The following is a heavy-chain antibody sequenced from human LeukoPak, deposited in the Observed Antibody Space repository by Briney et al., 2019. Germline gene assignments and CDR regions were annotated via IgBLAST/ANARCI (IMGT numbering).Heavy chain of an antibody. V-gene: IGHV3-30*19. CDR2: IWYDGSNK. D-gene: IGHD2-8*01. Sequence: PGRSLRLSCAASGFTFSSYDMHWVRQAPGKGLEWVAVIWYDGSNKYYADSVKGRFTISRDNSKNTLYLQMNSLRAEDTAVYYCARGPERTGVGTRYYYDMDVWGQGTTVTVSS. CDR3: ARGPERTGVGTRYYYDMDV. J-gene: IGHJ6*02. CDR1: GFTFSSYD.